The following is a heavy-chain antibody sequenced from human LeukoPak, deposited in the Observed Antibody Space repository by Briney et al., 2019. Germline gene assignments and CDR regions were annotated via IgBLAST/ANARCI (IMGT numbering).Heavy chain of an antibody. Sequence: PGGSLRLSCAASGFTFSSYEMNWVRQAPGKGREWVSYMSSSGSNIYYADSVKGRFTISRDNAKNSLYLQMNSLRAEDTAVYYCARAGAGYDIVDTYGTDYYAMDAWGQGTTVTVS. CDR3: ARAGAGYDIVDTYGTDYYAMDA. D-gene: IGHD5-12*01. V-gene: IGHV3-48*03. J-gene: IGHJ6*02. CDR1: GFTFSSYE. CDR2: MSSSGSNI.